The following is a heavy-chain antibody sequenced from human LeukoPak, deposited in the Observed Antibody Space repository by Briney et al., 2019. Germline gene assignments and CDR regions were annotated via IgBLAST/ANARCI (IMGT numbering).Heavy chain of an antibody. CDR3: ARYCSGVSCYSGYDY. D-gene: IGHD2-15*01. J-gene: IGHJ4*02. Sequence: GGSLRLSCTASGFTFSDNYMSWIRQTPGKGLEYVSAISTNGGGTYYANSVKGRFTISRDNSKNTLYLQMGSLRAEDMAVYYCARYCSGVSCYSGYDYWGQGTLVTVSS. CDR1: GFTFSDNY. V-gene: IGHV3-64*01. CDR2: ISTNGGGT.